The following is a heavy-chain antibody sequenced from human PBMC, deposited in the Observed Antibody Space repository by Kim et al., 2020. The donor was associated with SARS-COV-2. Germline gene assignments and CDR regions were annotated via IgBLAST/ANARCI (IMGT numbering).Heavy chain of an antibody. Sequence: ASVKVFCNASGYTFTSYYMHWLRQAPGQGLEWMGIINPSGGSTSYAQKFQGRVTMTRDTSTSTVYMELSSLRSEDTAVSYCAREYADQGYWGQGTLATVS. CDR1: GYTFTSYY. J-gene: IGHJ4*02. CDR3: AREYADQGY. CDR2: INPSGGST. D-gene: IGHD2-2*01. V-gene: IGHV1-46*01.